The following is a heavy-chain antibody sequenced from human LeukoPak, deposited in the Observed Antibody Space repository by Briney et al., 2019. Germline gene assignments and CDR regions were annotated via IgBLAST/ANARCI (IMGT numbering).Heavy chain of an antibody. J-gene: IGHJ4*02. CDR1: GFTFSSYW. CDR2: IKQDGSEK. V-gene: IGHV3-7*01. Sequence: GGSLRLSCAASGFTFSSYWMSWVRQAPGKGLEWVANIKQDGSEKYYVDSVKGRFTIPRDNAKNSLYLQMNSLRAEDTAVYCCARDKYCSSTSCYTRGLDYWGQGTLVTVSS. D-gene: IGHD2-2*02. CDR3: ARDKYCSSTSCYTRGLDY.